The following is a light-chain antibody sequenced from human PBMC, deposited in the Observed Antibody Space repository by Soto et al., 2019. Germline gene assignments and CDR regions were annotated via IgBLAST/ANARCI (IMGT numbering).Light chain of an antibody. CDR2: DNN. CDR1: SSNIGTYA. CDR3: VGWDDSLKGFFF. V-gene: IGLV1-44*01. Sequence: QSVLTQPPSASGTPGQRVTISCSGSSSNIGTYAVNWYQQLPGTAPKLLIYDNNQRPSGVPDRLSGSKSGTSTSLAISGLQSEDESDYYCVGWDDSLKGFFFFGLWPNVTV. J-gene: IGLJ1*01.